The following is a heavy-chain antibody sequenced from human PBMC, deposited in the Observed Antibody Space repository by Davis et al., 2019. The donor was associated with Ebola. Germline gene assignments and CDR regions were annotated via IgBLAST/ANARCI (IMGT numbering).Heavy chain of an antibody. CDR2: IYYSGST. D-gene: IGHD2/OR15-2a*01. Sequence: PSETLSLTCTVSGGSISSSSYYWGWIRQPPGKGLEWIGSIYYSGSTYYNPSLKSRVTISVDTSKNQFSLKLSSVTAADTAVYYCAFYTDDYYYYYMDVWGKGTTVTVSS. V-gene: IGHV4-39*07. CDR3: AFYTDDYYYYYMDV. J-gene: IGHJ6*03. CDR1: GGSISSSSYY.